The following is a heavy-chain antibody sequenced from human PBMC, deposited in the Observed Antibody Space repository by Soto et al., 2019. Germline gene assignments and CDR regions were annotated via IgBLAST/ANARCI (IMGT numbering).Heavy chain of an antibody. V-gene: IGHV3-30-3*01. Sequence: QVQLVESGGGVVQPGTSLRLSCAASGFSFTNYPMHWVRQAPGKGLEWVAVVSHDGINTYYADSVKGRFTISRDNSKNTLYLQLNSLRTEDTAVFYCATEKTVGGIPLDNWGQGTLVTVSS. CDR2: VSHDGINT. D-gene: IGHD1-26*01. CDR1: GFSFTNYP. CDR3: ATEKTVGGIPLDN. J-gene: IGHJ4*02.